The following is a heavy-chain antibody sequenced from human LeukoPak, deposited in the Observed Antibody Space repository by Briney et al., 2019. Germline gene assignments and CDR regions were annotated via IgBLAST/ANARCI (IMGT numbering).Heavy chain of an antibody. Sequence: ASVKVSFTASGYTFTGYHIHWVRQAPGRGLEWMGRINPNSGDTNSAQRFQGRVTMTRDTSISTAYMELIRLKSGDTAVFYCARDYCSSTSCLFDYWGQGTLVTVSS. J-gene: IGHJ4*02. CDR1: GYTFTGYH. CDR3: ARDYCSSTSCLFDY. D-gene: IGHD2-2*01. V-gene: IGHV1-2*06. CDR2: INPNSGDT.